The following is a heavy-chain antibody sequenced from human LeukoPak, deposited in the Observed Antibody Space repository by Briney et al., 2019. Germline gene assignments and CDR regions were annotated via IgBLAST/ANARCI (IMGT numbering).Heavy chain of an antibody. V-gene: IGHV3-53*01. CDR2: IYSGGST. D-gene: IGHD4/OR15-4a*01. J-gene: IGHJ4*02. CDR3: ARDAYGARSDY. Sequence: GGSLRLSCAASGFTVSCNYMSWVRQAPGKGLEWVSVIYSGGSTYYADSVKGRFTISRDNSKNTLYLQMNSLRAEDTAVYYCARDAYGARSDYWGQGTLVTVSS. CDR1: GFTVSCNY.